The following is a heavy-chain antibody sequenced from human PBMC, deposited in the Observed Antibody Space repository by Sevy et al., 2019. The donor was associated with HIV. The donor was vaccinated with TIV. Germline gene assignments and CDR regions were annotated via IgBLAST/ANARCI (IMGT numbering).Heavy chain of an antibody. V-gene: IGHV3-33*08. CDR1: GFTFSSYV. CDR2: IWYDGTIK. CDR3: ARGGGYCGGDCYSIDY. J-gene: IGHJ4*02. D-gene: IGHD2-21*02. Sequence: GGSLRLSCAASGFTFSSYVMHWVRQAPGKGLEWVALIWYDGTIKYYADSVKGRFTISRDNPKDTLFLQMNSLTPEDTAVYYCARGGGYCGGDCYSIDYWGQGALVTVSS.